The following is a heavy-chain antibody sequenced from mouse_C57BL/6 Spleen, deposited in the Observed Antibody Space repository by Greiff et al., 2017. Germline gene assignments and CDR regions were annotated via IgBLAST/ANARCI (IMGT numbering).Heavy chain of an antibody. D-gene: IGHD1-1*01. CDR3: TTLYGSSH. CDR2: IDPENGDT. V-gene: IGHV14-4*01. CDR1: GFNIKDDY. Sequence: DVQLQESGAELVRPGASVKLSCTASGFNIKDDYMHWVKQRPEQGLEWIGWIDPENGDTEYASKFQGKATITADTSSNTAYLQLSSLTSEDTAVYYCTTLYGSSHWGQGTTLTVSS. J-gene: IGHJ2*01.